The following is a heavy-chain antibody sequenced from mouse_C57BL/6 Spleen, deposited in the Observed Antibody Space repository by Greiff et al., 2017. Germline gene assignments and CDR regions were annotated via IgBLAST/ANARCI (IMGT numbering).Heavy chain of an antibody. D-gene: IGHD2-1*01. CDR1: GFTFSDYY. V-gene: IGHV5-12*01. CDR3: ARLEGNFYAMDY. CDR2: ISNGGGST. Sequence: VKLVESGGGLVQPGGSLKLSCAASGFTFSDYYMYWVRQTPEKRLEWVAYISNGGGSTYYPDTVKGRFTISRDNAKNTLYLQMSRLKSEDTAMYYCARLEGNFYAMDYWGQGTSVTVSS. J-gene: IGHJ4*01.